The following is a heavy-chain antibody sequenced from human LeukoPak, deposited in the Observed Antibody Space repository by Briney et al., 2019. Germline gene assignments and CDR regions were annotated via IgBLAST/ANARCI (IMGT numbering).Heavy chain of an antibody. CDR2: ISSGGSTI. V-gene: IGHV3-48*03. Sequence: GGSLRLSCAASGFTFDDYGMSWVRQAPGKGLEWVSYISSGGSTIYYADSVKGRFTISRDNAKNSLYLQMNSLRAEDTAVYYCAELGITMIGGVWGKGTTVTISS. CDR3: AELGITMIGGV. CDR1: GFTFDDYG. J-gene: IGHJ6*04. D-gene: IGHD3-10*02.